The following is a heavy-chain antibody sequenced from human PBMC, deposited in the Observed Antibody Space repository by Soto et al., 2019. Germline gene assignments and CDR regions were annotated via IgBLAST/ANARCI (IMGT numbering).Heavy chain of an antibody. V-gene: IGHV3-7*01. Sequence: EVQLVESGGGLVQPGGSLRLSCTASGFTFSDSWMTWVRQAPGKGLEWVARIKPDESEKKYADSVKGRFSISRDNAKKSMYLQMDSLRGEDTAVYYCVRGGSYYASWGQGTLVTVSS. J-gene: IGHJ5*02. CDR3: VRGGSYYAS. CDR1: GFTFSDSW. CDR2: IKPDESEK. D-gene: IGHD4-4*01.